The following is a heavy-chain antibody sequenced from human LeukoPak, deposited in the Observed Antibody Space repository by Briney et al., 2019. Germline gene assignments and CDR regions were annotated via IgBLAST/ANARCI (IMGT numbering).Heavy chain of an antibody. D-gene: IGHD6-13*01. Sequence: SETLSLTCTVSGGSISSYYWSWIRQPPGKGLEWIGYIYYSGSTNYNPSLKSRVTISVDTSKNQFSLKLSSVTAADTAVYYCARYTSHWGDFDYWGQGTLATVSS. J-gene: IGHJ4*02. CDR2: IYYSGST. CDR1: GGSISSYY. CDR3: ARYTSHWGDFDY. V-gene: IGHV4-59*01.